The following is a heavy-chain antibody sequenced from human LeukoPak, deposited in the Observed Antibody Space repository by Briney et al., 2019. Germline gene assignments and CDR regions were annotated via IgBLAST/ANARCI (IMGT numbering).Heavy chain of an antibody. J-gene: IGHJ4*02. CDR2: ISSSGSTI. V-gene: IGHV3-11*04. Sequence: PGGSLRLSCAASGFTFSDYYMSWIRQAPGKGPEWVSYISSSGSTIYYADSVKGRFTISRDNAKNSLYLQMNSLRAEDTAIYYCAREGIVGAYFDYWGQGTLVTVSS. D-gene: IGHD1-26*01. CDR3: AREGIVGAYFDY. CDR1: GFTFSDYY.